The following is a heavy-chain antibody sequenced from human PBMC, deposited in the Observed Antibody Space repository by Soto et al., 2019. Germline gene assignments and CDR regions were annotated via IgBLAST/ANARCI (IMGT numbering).Heavy chain of an antibody. V-gene: IGHV3-21*01. Sequence: PGGSLRLSCAASGFTFSSYSMNWVRQAPGKGLEWVSSISSSSSYIYYADSVKGRFTISRDNAKNSLYLQMNSLRAEDTAVYYCARASVLRFLEWSPDVWGKGTTVNVSS. CDR2: ISSSSSYI. D-gene: IGHD3-3*01. CDR1: GFTFSSYS. J-gene: IGHJ6*04. CDR3: ARASVLRFLEWSPDV.